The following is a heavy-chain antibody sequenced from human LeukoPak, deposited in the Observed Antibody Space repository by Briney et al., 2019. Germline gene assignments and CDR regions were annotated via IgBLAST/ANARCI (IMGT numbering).Heavy chain of an antibody. V-gene: IGHV1-2*06. CDR1: GYTFTGDY. J-gene: IGHJ4*02. CDR2: INPNSGGT. D-gene: IGHD3-22*01. Sequence: ASVKVSCKASGYTFTGDYMHWVRQAPGQGLEWMGRINPNSGGTNYAQKFQGRVTMTRDTSISTAYMELSRLRSDDTAVYYCAREWLRAYYYDSSGYNTEIDYWGQGTLVTVSS. CDR3: AREWLRAYYYDSSGYNTEIDY.